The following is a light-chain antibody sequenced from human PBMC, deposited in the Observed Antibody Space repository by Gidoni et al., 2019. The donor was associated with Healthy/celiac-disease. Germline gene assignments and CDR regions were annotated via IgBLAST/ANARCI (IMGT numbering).Light chain of an antibody. Sequence: DRQMTQSPASLSASVGDRVTITCQASQDISNYLNWYQQKPGKAPKLLIYDASNLETGVPSRFIGSGSGTDFTFTISSLQPEDIATYYCQQYDNLQPPLTFGGGTKVEIK. CDR3: QQYDNLQPPLT. V-gene: IGKV1-33*01. CDR2: DAS. CDR1: QDISNY. J-gene: IGKJ4*01.